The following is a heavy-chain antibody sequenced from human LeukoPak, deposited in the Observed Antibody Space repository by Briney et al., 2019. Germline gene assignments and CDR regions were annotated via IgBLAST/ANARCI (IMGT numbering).Heavy chain of an antibody. J-gene: IGHJ3*02. CDR3: ARIPTVTTRQDAFDI. Sequence: SETLSLTCTVSGGSISSGDYYWSWLRQPPGKGLEWIGYIYYSGSTYYNPSLKSRVTISVDTSKNQFSLKLSSVTAADTAVYYCARIPTVTTRQDAFDIWGQGTMVTVSS. CDR2: IYYSGST. V-gene: IGHV4-30-4*01. CDR1: GGSISSGDYY. D-gene: IGHD4-17*01.